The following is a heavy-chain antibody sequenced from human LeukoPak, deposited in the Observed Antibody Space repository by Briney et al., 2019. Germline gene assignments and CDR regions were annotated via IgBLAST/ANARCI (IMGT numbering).Heavy chain of an antibody. V-gene: IGHV1-69*06. J-gene: IGHJ4*02. Sequence: ASVKVSCKASGCTFSSYAISWVRQAPGQGLEWMGGIIPIFGTANYAQKFQGRVTITADKSTSTAYMELSSLRSEDTAVYYCARAMGSSGTIDYWGQGTLVTVSS. CDR1: GCTFSSYA. CDR2: IIPIFGTA. D-gene: IGHD6-19*01. CDR3: ARAMGSSGTIDY.